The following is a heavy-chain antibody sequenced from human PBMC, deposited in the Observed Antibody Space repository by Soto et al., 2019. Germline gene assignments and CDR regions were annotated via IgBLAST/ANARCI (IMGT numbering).Heavy chain of an antibody. CDR2: IYGSASRK. CDR3: AKDFGITGITVGRWMGYFDY. Sequence: GGSLRLSCAASGVPFEQYTISWVRQAPGKGLEWVSSIYGSASRKFYADSVRGRFTISRDNSTNTLYLQMNSLRAEHTAVYHCAKDFGITGITVGRWMGYFDYWGQGTLVTVSS. V-gene: IGHV3-23*01. J-gene: IGHJ4*02. CDR1: GVPFEQYT. D-gene: IGHD1-7*01.